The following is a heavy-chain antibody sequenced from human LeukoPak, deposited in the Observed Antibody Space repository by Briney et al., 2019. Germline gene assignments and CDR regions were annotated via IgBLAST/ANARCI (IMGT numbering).Heavy chain of an antibody. Sequence: GGSLRLSCSASGFSFSSYAMRWVRQAPGKGLEYVSAISSNGGSTYYAASVKGRFTISRDKSKNTLYLQLSSLSAEDTAVYYCVEFTTSGRDGYDYYYYYGMDVWGQGTMVTVSS. D-gene: IGHD5-24*01. CDR1: GFSFSSYA. CDR2: ISSNGGST. CDR3: VEFTTSGRDGYDYYYYYGMDV. V-gene: IGHV3-64D*06. J-gene: IGHJ6*02.